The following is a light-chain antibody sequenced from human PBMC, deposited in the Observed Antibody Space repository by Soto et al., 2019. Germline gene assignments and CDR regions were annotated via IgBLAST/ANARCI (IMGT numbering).Light chain of an antibody. V-gene: IGKV3-15*01. CDR1: QSVSSN. CDR3: QQYTNWPPFT. J-gene: IGKJ2*01. CDR2: GAS. Sequence: EIVMTQSPATLSVSPGDRATLSCRASQSVSSNLAWYQQKPGQAPRLLIYGASTRATGIPARFSGSGSGTEFTLTISSLQSEDFAVYFCQQYTNWPPFTFGQGTKLEIK.